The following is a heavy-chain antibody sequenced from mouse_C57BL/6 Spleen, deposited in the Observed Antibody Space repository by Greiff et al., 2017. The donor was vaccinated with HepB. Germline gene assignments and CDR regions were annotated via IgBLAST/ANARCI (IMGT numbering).Heavy chain of an antibody. CDR3: ARVYGSSLYWYFDV. J-gene: IGHJ1*03. CDR1: GFTFSSYA. Sequence: EVKLVESGGGLVKPGGSLKLSCAASGFTFSSYAMSWVRQTPEKRLEWVATISDGGSYTYYPDNVKGRFTISRDNAKSNLYLQMSHLKSEDTAMYYCARVYGSSLYWYFDVWGTGTTVTVSS. V-gene: IGHV5-4*03. D-gene: IGHD1-1*01. CDR2: ISDGGSYT.